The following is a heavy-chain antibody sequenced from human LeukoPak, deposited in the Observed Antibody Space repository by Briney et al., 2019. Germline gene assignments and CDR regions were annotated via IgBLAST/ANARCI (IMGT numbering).Heavy chain of an antibody. V-gene: IGHV3-7*01. J-gene: IGHJ6*04. CDR1: GFTFSSYW. D-gene: IGHD3-10*02. Sequence: PGGSLRLSCAASGFTFSSYWMSWVRRAPGKGLEWVANIKQDGSEKYYADSVKGRFTISRDNAKNSLYLQMNSLRAEDTAVYYCAELGITMIGGVWGKGTTVTISP. CDR3: AELGITMIGGV. CDR2: IKQDGSEK.